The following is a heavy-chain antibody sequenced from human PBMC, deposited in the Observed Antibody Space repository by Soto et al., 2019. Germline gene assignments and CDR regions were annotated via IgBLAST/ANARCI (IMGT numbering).Heavy chain of an antibody. V-gene: IGHV3-33*01. CDR2: IWYDGSNK. CDR1: GFTFSSYG. D-gene: IGHD4-17*01. J-gene: IGHJ4*02. Sequence: SLRLSCAASGFTFSSYGMHWVRQAPGKWLEWVAVIWYDGSNKYYADSVKGRFTISRDNSKNTLYLQMNSLRAEDTAVYYCARGGGPRXTTRTYYFDYWGQGTLVTVSS. CDR3: ARGGGPRXTTRTYYFDY.